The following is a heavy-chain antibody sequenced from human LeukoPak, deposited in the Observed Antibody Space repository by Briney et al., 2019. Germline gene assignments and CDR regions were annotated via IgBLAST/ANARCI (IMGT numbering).Heavy chain of an antibody. D-gene: IGHD5-12*01. V-gene: IGHV3-21*01. CDR3: ARDYPYSGYDYGPFDY. CDR1: GFTFSSYA. Sequence: PGGSLRLSCAASGFTFSSYAMHWVRQAPGKGLEWVSSISSSSNYIYYADSVKGRFTMSRDNAKNSLYLQMNSLRAEDTAVYYCARDYPYSGYDYGPFDYWGQGTLVTVSS. J-gene: IGHJ4*02. CDR2: ISSSSNYI.